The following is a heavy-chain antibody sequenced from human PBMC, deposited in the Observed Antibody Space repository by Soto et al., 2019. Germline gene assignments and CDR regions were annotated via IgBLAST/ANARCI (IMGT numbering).Heavy chain of an antibody. Sequence: PGGSLRLSFAVSGFMLSSQDMSWVRQAPGNGLEWVPTILPGGSTKYQGSVKRRPTISRDTSKNTVYLQMNSLTAGDTAFYYCAKATATSGGAFEIYGQGT. J-gene: IGHJ3*02. V-gene: IGHV3-23*01. CDR1: GFMLSSQD. CDR3: AKATATSGGAFEI. D-gene: IGHD1-1*01. CDR2: ILPGGST.